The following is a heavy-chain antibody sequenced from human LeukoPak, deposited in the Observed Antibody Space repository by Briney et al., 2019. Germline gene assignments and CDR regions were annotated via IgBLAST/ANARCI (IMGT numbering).Heavy chain of an antibody. CDR3: ARVGCTNGVCYAFDY. CDR2: MTPNSGNT. Sequence: AASVKVSCKASGYTFTSYDINWVRQATGQGLEWMGWMTPNSGNTGYAQKFQGRVTITRNTSISTAYMELSSLRSEDTAVYYCARVGCTNGVCYAFDYWGQGTLVTVSS. J-gene: IGHJ4*02. D-gene: IGHD2-8*01. V-gene: IGHV1-8*03. CDR1: GYTFTSYD.